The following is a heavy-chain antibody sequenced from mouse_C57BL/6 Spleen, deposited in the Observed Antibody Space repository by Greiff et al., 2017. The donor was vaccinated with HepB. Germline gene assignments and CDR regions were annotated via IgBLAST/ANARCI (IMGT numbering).Heavy chain of an antibody. CDR1: GYTFTSYW. D-gene: IGHD2-5*01. V-gene: IGHV1-69*01. J-gene: IGHJ2*01. Sequence: VQLQQPGAELVMPGASVKLSCKASGYTFTSYWMHWVKQRPGQGLEWIGEIDPSDSYTNYNQKFKGKSTLTVDKSSSTAYMQLSSLTSEDSAVYYCARGNYSNSFDYWGQGTTLTVSS. CDR3: ARGNYSNSFDY. CDR2: IDPSDSYT.